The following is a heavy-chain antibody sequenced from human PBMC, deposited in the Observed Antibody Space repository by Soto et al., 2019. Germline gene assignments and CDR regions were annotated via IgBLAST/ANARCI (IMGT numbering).Heavy chain of an antibody. V-gene: IGHV4-59*12. J-gene: IGHJ4*02. D-gene: IGHD4-17*01. CDR3: ARSQTTVTSYDY. Sequence: PSDTLSLTCTVSGGSISSYYWSWIRQPPGKGLEWIEYIYYSGSTNYNPSLKSRVTISVDRSKNQFSLKLSSVTAADTAVYYCARSQTTVTSYDYWGQGTLVTVSS. CDR1: GGSISSYY. CDR2: IYYSGST.